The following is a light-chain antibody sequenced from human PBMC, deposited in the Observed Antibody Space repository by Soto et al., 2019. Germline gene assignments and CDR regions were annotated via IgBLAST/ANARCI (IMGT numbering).Light chain of an antibody. Sequence: QSALTQPASVSGSPGQSITISCTGTSSDVGSYNLVSWYQQHPGKAPKLMIYEGSKRPSGVSNRFSGSKSGNTASLTISGXXXXXXADXYCCSYAGSSTLVFGGGTKLTVL. CDR3: CSYAGSSTLV. V-gene: IGLV2-23*01. CDR1: SSDVGSYNL. J-gene: IGLJ2*01. CDR2: EGS.